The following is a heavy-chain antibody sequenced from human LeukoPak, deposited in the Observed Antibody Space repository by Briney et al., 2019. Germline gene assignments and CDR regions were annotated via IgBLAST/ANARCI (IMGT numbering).Heavy chain of an antibody. D-gene: IGHD3-10*01. Sequence: GGSLRLSCAASGFTFSSYGMHWVRQAPGKGLEWVAVISYDGSNKYYADSVKGRFTISRDNSKNTLYLQMNSLRPEDTAVYYCARDYYKIDYWGQGTLVTVSS. CDR3: ARDYYKIDY. CDR2: ISYDGSNK. CDR1: GFTFSSYG. V-gene: IGHV3-30*03. J-gene: IGHJ4*02.